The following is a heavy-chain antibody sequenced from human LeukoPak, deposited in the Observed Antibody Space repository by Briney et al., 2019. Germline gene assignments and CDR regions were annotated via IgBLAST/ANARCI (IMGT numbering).Heavy chain of an antibody. Sequence: SETLSLTCAVYGGSFSGYYWSWIRQPPGKGLEWIGEINHSGSTNYNPSLKSRVTISVDTSKNQFSLNLSSVTAADTAVYYCARVSTNGVSNWFDPWGQGTLVTVSS. CDR3: ARVSTNGVSNWFDP. J-gene: IGHJ5*02. CDR2: INHSGST. CDR1: GGSFSGYY. V-gene: IGHV4-34*01. D-gene: IGHD2-8*01.